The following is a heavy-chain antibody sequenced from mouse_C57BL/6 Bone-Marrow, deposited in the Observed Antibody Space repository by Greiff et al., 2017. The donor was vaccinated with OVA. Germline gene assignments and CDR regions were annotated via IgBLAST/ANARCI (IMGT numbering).Heavy chain of an antibody. V-gene: IGHV1-82*01. J-gene: IGHJ4*01. D-gene: IGHD2-1*01. CDR3: ASLYYGNYYAMDY. CDR1: GYAFSSSW. CDR2: IYPGVGDP. Sequence: VQLQQSGPELVKPGASVKISCKASGYAFSSSWMNWVKQRPGKGLAWIGRIYPGVGDPNYNGKFKGKATLTADKSSSTAYMQLSSLTSEDSAVYFCASLYYGNYYAMDYWGQGTSVTVSS.